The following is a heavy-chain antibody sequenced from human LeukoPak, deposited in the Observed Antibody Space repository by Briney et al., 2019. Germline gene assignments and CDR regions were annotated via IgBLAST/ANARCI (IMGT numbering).Heavy chain of an antibody. CDR3: ARGYYGDYPPYFDY. J-gene: IGHJ4*02. CDR1: GVSISSGDYY. CDR2: IYYSGST. Sequence: SRTLSLTCTVSGVSISSGDYYWSWIRQPPGKGLEWIGYIYYSGSTYYNPSLKSRVTISVDTSKNQFSLKLSSVTAADTAMYYCARGYYGDYPPYFDYWGQGTLVTVSS. D-gene: IGHD4-17*01. V-gene: IGHV4-30-4*01.